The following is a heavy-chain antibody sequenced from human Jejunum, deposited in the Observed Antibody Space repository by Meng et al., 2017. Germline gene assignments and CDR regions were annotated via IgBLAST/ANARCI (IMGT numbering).Heavy chain of an antibody. CDR2: ISVGSTYI. Sequence: GESLKISCAASGFTFRSYSMNWVRQAPGKGLEWVSSISVGSTYIFYADSVKGRFTISRDDAKNSLYLQMNSLRAEDTAVYYCARASCINTRCYDGDHYYGMDVWGQGTTVTGAS. V-gene: IGHV3-21*01. CDR3: ARASCINTRCYDGDHYYGMDV. D-gene: IGHD2-2*01. CDR1: GFTFRSYS. J-gene: IGHJ6*02.